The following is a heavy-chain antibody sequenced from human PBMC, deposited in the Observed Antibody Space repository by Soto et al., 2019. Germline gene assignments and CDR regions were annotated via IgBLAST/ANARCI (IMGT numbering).Heavy chain of an antibody. CDR1: GFTFNDYA. V-gene: IGHV3-43D*04. J-gene: IGHJ4*02. D-gene: IGHD3-3*01. CDR3: ARWSYLDY. CDR2: ISWDGENE. Sequence: LRLSCAASGFTFNDYAMHWVRQAPGKGLEWVSLISWDGENEFYAASVKGRFTISRDNSNDILYLQMNSLRADDTAIYYCARWSYLDYWGQGTRVTVSS.